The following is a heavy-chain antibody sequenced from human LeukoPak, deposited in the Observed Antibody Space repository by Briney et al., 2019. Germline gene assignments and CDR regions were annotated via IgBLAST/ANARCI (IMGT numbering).Heavy chain of an antibody. J-gene: IGHJ5*02. CDR1: GGTFSSYA. D-gene: IGHD1-26*01. Sequence: ASVKVSCKASGGTFSSYAISWVRQAPGQGLEWMGGIIPILGTANYAQKFQGRVTITTDESTSTAYMELSSLRSEDTAVYYCARTIVGPTWDLPENWFDPWGQGTLVTVSS. CDR2: IIPILGTA. CDR3: ARTIVGPTWDLPENWFDP. V-gene: IGHV1-69*05.